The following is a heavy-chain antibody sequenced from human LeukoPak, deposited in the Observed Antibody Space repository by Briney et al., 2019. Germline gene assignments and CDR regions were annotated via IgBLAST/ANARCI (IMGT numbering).Heavy chain of an antibody. V-gene: IGHV3-7*04. CDR3: ARAPPFLTSKKNWGSGGYFDY. Sequence: KTGGSLRLSCAASGFTFSRFWMTWVRQAPGKGLEWVANINQDGSEKYYVDSVKGRFTISRDNAKNSLYLQMHSLRAEDTAVYYCARAPPFLTSKKNWGSGGYFDYWGQGTLVTVSS. CDR1: GFTFSRFW. D-gene: IGHD7-27*01. J-gene: IGHJ4*02. CDR2: INQDGSEK.